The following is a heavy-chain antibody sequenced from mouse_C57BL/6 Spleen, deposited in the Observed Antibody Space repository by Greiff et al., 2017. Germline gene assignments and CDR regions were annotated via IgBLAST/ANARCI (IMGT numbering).Heavy chain of an antibody. CDR2: IDPSDSYT. D-gene: IGHD2-3*01. J-gene: IGHJ2*01. Sequence: QVQLQQPGAELVKPGASVKLSCKASGYTFTSYWMQWVKQRPGQGLEWIGEIDPSDSYTNYNQKFKGKATLTVDTSSSTAYMQLSSLTSEDSAVYYCARDDGTYYFDYWGQGTTLTVSS. CDR3: ARDDGTYYFDY. V-gene: IGHV1-50*01. CDR1: GYTFTSYW.